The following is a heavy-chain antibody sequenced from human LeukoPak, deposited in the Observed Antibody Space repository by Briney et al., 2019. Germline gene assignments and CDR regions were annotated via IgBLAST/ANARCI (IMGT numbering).Heavy chain of an antibody. CDR2: IFPIFGKA. CDR3: ARMDPGTDY. Sequence: GASVNVSFKATVCTFISYPIRWVRQAPGQGLEGMGGIFPIFGKANYAQKFQGRVTITTDESTSTAYMELSSLRSEDTAVYYCARMDPGTDYWGQGTLVTVSS. D-gene: IGHD1-1*01. V-gene: IGHV1-69*05. J-gene: IGHJ4*02. CDR1: VCTFISYP.